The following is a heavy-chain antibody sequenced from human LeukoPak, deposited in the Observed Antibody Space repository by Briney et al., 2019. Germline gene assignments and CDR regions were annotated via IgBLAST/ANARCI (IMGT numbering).Heavy chain of an antibody. D-gene: IGHD3-3*01. V-gene: IGHV1-8*01. Sequence: GASVKVSCKASGYTFTSYDINWVRQATGQGLEWMGWMNPNSGNTGYAQKFQGRVTMTRNTSISTAYMELSSLRSEDTAVYYCARSDRWGFCRGYYYWFDPWGQGTLVTVSS. CDR1: GYTFTSYD. CDR3: ARSDRWGFCRGYYYWFDP. CDR2: MNPNSGNT. J-gene: IGHJ5*02.